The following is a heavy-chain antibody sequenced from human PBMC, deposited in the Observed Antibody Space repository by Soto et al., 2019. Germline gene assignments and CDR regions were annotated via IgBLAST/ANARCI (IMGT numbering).Heavy chain of an antibody. CDR3: AKGRYGYTYGSFDY. CDR1: GITLSSYA. J-gene: IGHJ4*02. D-gene: IGHD5-18*01. Sequence: PGGSLRLSCAASGITLSSYAMSWVRQAPGKGLEWVSAISGSGGSTYYADSVKGRFTISRDNSKNTLYLQMNSLRAEDTAVYYCAKGRYGYTYGSFDYWGQGTLVTVSS. CDR2: ISGSGGST. V-gene: IGHV3-23*01.